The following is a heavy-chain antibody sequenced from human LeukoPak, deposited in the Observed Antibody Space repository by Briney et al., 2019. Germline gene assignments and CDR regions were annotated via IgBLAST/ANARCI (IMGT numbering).Heavy chain of an antibody. CDR3: ARGPRVVPAALGGDYYDSYGMDV. CDR2: ISRIGRNI. CDR1: GFSFSSFS. D-gene: IGHD2-2*01. J-gene: IGHJ6*02. V-gene: IGHV3-21*01. Sequence: GGSLRLSCAASGFSFSSFSMNWVRQAPGKGLEWVSSISRIGRNICYADSLKGRFTISRDNAKNSLYLQMNSLRVEDTAVYYCARGPRVVPAALGGDYYDSYGMDVWGQGTTVTVSS.